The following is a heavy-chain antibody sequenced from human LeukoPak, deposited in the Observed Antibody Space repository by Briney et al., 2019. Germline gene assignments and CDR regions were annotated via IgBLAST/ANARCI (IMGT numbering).Heavy chain of an antibody. D-gene: IGHD6-6*01. CDR3: ARQSRRRSDRARSSQARPFDY. Sequence: SSETLSLTCAVYGGSFSGYYWSWIRQPSGKGLEWIGEINHSGSTNYNPSLKSRVTISVDTSKNQFPLKLSSVTAADTAVYYCARQSRRRSDRARSSQARPFDYWGQGTLVTVSS. V-gene: IGHV4-34*01. CDR2: INHSGST. J-gene: IGHJ4*02. CDR1: GGSFSGYY.